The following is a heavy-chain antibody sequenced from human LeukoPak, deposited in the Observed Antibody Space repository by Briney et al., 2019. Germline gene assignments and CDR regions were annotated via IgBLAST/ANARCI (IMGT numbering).Heavy chain of an antibody. CDR3: ARSMVRGVTIDY. J-gene: IGHJ4*02. D-gene: IGHD3-10*01. Sequence: GASVKVSCKASGYTFTGYYMHWVRQAPGQGLEWMGWISAYNGNTNYAQKLQGRVTMTTDTSTSTAYMELRSLRSDDTAVYYCARSMVRGVTIDYWGQGTLVTVSS. V-gene: IGHV1-18*04. CDR2: ISAYNGNT. CDR1: GYTFTGYY.